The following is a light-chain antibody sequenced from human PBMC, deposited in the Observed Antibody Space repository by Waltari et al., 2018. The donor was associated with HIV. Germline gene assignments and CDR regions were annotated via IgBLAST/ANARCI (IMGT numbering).Light chain of an antibody. CDR3: MQALHTPFM. CDR2: MSS. V-gene: IGKV2-28*01. CDR1: QSLLHKNGKNY. J-gene: IGKJ5*01. Sequence: DVLLTQSPVSLAVTPGESASISCKSSQSLLHKNGKNYLDWYVKKPGQTPQLLMYMSSYLAAGVPVRFSGSGSGTEFTLKISRVEAEDVGLYYCMQALHTPFMFGHGTRLEI.